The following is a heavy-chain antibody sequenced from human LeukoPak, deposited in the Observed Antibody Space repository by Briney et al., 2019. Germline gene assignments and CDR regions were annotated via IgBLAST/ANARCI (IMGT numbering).Heavy chain of an antibody. CDR2: ISASGP. CDR1: EFTFSRLA. J-gene: IGHJ4*02. D-gene: IGHD3-22*01. CDR3: AKDHESDGYPCLDH. Sequence: PGGSLRLSCAASEFTFSRLAMTWVRQAPGKGLEWVSTISASGPYYADAVRGRFTISRDNSRNTLSLQMDSLRAEDTAVYYCAKDHESDGYPCLDHWGLGTLVTVSS. V-gene: IGHV3-23*01.